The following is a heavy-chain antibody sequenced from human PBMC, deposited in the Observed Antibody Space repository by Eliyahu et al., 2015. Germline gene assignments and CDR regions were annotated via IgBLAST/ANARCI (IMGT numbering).Heavy chain of an antibody. D-gene: IGHD3-16*02. V-gene: IGHV4-34*01. Sequence: QVQLQQWGAGLLKPSETLSLTCAVYGGSFSGXYWSWIRQPPGKGLEWIGEINHSGSTNYNPSLKSRVTISVDTSKNQFSLKLSSVTAADTAVYYCARGRLSYDYVWGSYRSNWFDPWGQGTLVTVSS. CDR1: GGSFSGXY. CDR3: ARGRLSYDYVWGSYRSNWFDP. CDR2: INHSGST. J-gene: IGHJ5*02.